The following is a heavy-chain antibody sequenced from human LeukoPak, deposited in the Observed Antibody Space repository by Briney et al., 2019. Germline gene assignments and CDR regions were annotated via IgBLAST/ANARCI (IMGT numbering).Heavy chain of an antibody. D-gene: IGHD5-18*01. V-gene: IGHV3-21*01. J-gene: IGHJ4*02. CDR2: ISSSSSYI. CDR1: GFTFSSYS. CDR3: AKSRGYSYGLYYFDY. Sequence: GGSLRLSCAASGFTFSSYSMNWVRQAPGKGLEWVSSISSSSSYIYYADSVKGRFTISRDNAKNSLYLQMNSLRPEDTAVYYCAKSRGYSYGLYYFDYWGQGTLVTVSS.